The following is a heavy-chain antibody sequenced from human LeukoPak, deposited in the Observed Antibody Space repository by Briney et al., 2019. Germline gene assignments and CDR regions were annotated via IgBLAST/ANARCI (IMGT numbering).Heavy chain of an antibody. Sequence: GGSLRLFCAASGFSFRNYWMGWVRQAPGKGLEWVANTKPDGSAENYADSVRGRFTASRDNANNLLYLQMSSLRAEDTAVYYCAKDLWGYDSILDWFDPGGQGTLVTVS. V-gene: IGHV3-7*03. CDR1: GFSFRNYW. CDR3: AKDLWGYDSILDWFDP. D-gene: IGHD5-12*01. CDR2: TKPDGSAE. J-gene: IGHJ5*02.